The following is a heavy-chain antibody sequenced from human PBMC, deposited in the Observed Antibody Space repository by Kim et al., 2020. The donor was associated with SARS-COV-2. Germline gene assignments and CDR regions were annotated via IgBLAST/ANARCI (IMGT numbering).Heavy chain of an antibody. Sequence: GGSLRLSCAASGFTFSSYGMHWVRQAPGKGLEWVAVIWYDGSNKYYADSVKGRFTISRDNSKNTLYLQMNSLRAEDTAVYYCAKGGRVLLWFGDWFDPWGQGTLVTVSS. D-gene: IGHD3-10*01. CDR2: IWYDGSNK. CDR3: AKGGRVLLWFGDWFDP. CDR1: GFTFSSYG. V-gene: IGHV3-33*06. J-gene: IGHJ5*02.